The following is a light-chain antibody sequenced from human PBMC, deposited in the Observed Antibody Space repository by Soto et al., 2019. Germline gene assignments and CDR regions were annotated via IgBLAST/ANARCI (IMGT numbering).Light chain of an antibody. Sequence: EIVLTQSPGTLSLSPGERATLSCRAIQSVSSSYLAWYQQKPGQAPRLLIYGASSRATGIPDRFSGSGSGTDFTLTISRLEPEDFAVYYCQQYGSSALYTFGHGTKLEIK. CDR2: GAS. J-gene: IGKJ2*01. V-gene: IGKV3-20*01. CDR1: QSVSSSY. CDR3: QQYGSSALYT.